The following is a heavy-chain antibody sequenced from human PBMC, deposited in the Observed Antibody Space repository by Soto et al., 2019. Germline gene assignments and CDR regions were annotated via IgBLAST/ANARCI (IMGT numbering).Heavy chain of an antibody. Sequence: EVQLVESGGGLVKPGGSLRLSCAASGFTFSSYSMNWVRQAPGKGLEWVSSISSSSSYIYYADSVKGRFTISRDNAKNSLYLQINSLRGEDTAVYYCARDELYSGSIPDAFYIWGQGTMVTVSS. D-gene: IGHD1-26*01. CDR1: GFTFSSYS. V-gene: IGHV3-21*01. CDR3: ARDELYSGSIPDAFYI. CDR2: ISSSSSYI. J-gene: IGHJ3*02.